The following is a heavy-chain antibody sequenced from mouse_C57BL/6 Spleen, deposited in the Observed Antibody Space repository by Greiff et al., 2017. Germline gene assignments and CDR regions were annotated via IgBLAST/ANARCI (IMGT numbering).Heavy chain of an antibody. CDR2: IYPGDGDT. CDR3: ARSEVLGRGYFDY. Sequence: QVQLQQSGPELVKPGASVKISCNASGYAFSSSWMNWVKQRPGKGLEWIGRIYPGDGDTNYNGKFKGKATLTADKSSSTAYMQLSSLTSEDSAVYFCARSEVLGRGYFDYWGQGTTLTVSS. V-gene: IGHV1-82*01. J-gene: IGHJ2*01. CDR1: GYAFSSSW. D-gene: IGHD4-1*01.